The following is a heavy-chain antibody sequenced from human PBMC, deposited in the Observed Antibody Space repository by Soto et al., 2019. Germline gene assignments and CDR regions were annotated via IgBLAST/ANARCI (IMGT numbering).Heavy chain of an antibody. J-gene: IGHJ4*02. Sequence: GVSVKVSCKASGFTFTSSAMHCVRQAPGQSLEWMGWINAGNGNTDYAQKFQGRFTISRDNSKNTLYLLMNSLRADDTAVYYCARAVGPFDYWGQGTLVTVS. V-gene: IGHV1-3*01. D-gene: IGHD3-16*01. CDR1: GFTFTSSA. CDR3: ARAVGPFDY. CDR2: INAGNGNT.